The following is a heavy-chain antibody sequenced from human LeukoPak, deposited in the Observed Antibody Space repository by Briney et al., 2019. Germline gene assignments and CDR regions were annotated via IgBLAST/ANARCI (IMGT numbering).Heavy chain of an antibody. J-gene: IGHJ4*02. V-gene: IGHV1-8*01. Sequence: EASVKVSCKASGYTFTSYDINWVRQATGQGLEWMGWMNPNSGNTGYAQKFQGRVTMTRNTSISTAYMELSSLRSEDTAVYYCARGGGWLQFSRHATYYFDYWGQGTLVTVSS. CDR1: GYTFTSYD. CDR2: MNPNSGNT. CDR3: ARGGGWLQFSRHATYYFDY. D-gene: IGHD5-24*01.